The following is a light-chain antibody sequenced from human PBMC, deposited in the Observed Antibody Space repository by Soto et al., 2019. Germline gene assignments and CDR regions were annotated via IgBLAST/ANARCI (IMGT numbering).Light chain of an antibody. CDR3: GSWDSSLSAYV. CDR1: SSNIGDNY. CDR2: DNN. Sequence: QSVLTQPPSVSAAPGQKVTISCSGSSSNIGDNYVSWYQQLPGTAPKLLIYDNNMRASGIPDRFSGSKSGTSATLGITGFQTGDEADYYCGSWDSSLSAYVFGTGTKVTVL. V-gene: IGLV1-51*01. J-gene: IGLJ1*01.